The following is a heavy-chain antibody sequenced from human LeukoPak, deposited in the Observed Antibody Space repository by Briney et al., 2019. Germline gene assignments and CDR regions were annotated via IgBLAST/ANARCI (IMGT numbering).Heavy chain of an antibody. J-gene: IGHJ5*02. D-gene: IGHD2-2*01. CDR1: GFTLSTFD. Sequence: GGSLRLSCAASGFTLSTFDMNWVRQAPGKGPEWVSSISTSSRYIYYRDSVKGRLTISRDDAKNSLYLQMNSLTVEDTAVYYCARADCSGSTCYLRHSWFDPWGQGTLVTVSS. CDR3: ARADCSGSTCYLRHSWFDP. V-gene: IGHV3-21*06. CDR2: ISTSSRYI.